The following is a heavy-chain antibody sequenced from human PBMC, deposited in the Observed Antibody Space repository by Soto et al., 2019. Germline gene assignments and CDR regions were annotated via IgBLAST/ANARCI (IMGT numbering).Heavy chain of an antibody. Sequence: QVQLQESGPGLVKPSGTLSLTCAVSGGSIRSNNWWSWARQPPGKGLEWIGEIFHSGTTYYNPSLKTRVTISVDKSKNQFSLNLSSVTAADTAVYYCARVYSGSYSDYWGQGTLVTVSS. CDR3: ARVYSGSYSDY. V-gene: IGHV4-4*02. CDR1: GGSIRSNNW. CDR2: IFHSGTT. J-gene: IGHJ4*02. D-gene: IGHD1-26*01.